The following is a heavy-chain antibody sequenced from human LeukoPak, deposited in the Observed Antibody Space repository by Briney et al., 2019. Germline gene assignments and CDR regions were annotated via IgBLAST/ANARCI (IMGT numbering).Heavy chain of an antibody. CDR2: FDPEDGET. D-gene: IGHD6-13*01. CDR3: ARTSPLQIAAAAKFGDY. V-gene: IGHV1-24*01. CDR1: GYTLTELS. Sequence: GASVKVSCKVSGYTLTELSMHWVRQAPGKGLEWMGGFDPEDGETIYAQKFQGRVTMTEDTSTDTAYMELRSLRSDDTAVYYCARTSPLQIAAAAKFGDYWGQGTLVTVSS. J-gene: IGHJ4*02.